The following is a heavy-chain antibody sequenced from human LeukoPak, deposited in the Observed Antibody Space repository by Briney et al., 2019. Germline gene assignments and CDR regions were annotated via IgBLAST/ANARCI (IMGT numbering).Heavy chain of an antibody. CDR1: GGSISSNSPY. CDR2: VSDSGST. Sequence: SETLSLTRTVSGGSISSNSPYWGWVRQPPGKGLEWIGYVSDSGSTNYNPSLKSRVTISVDRLNNQLSLELSSVTAADTAVYYCARGRYTFDYWGQGTLVTVSS. J-gene: IGHJ4*02. CDR3: ARGRYTFDY. V-gene: IGHV4-61*05. D-gene: IGHD1-1*01.